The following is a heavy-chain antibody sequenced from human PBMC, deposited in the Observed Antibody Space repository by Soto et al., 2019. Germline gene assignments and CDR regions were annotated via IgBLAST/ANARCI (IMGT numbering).Heavy chain of an antibody. CDR2: ISYDGSNK. CDR1: GFTFSSYA. J-gene: IGHJ4*02. D-gene: IGHD6-13*01. V-gene: IGHV3-30-3*01. Sequence: GGSLRLSCAASGFTFSSYAMHWVRQAPGKGLEWVAVISYDGSNKYYADSVKGRFTISRDNSKNTLYLQMNSLRAEDTAVYYCAREPLYSSTIDYWGQGTLVTVSS. CDR3: AREPLYSSTIDY.